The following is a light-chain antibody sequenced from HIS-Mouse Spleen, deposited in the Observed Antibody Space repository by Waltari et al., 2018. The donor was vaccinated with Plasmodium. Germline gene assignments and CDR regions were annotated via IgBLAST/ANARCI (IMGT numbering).Light chain of an antibody. CDR2: AAS. Sequence: IQMTQSPSSLPASVGDRVTFTCRASQSISSHLNWYQQKPGKAPKHLIEAASSLQSWVPSRFRGTGSGTDFTLPTSSLQPEGFATDCCHQSYITWPLGDGTKVEMK. CDR1: QSISSH. J-gene: IGKJ1*01. V-gene: IGKV1-39*01. CDR3: HQSYITWP.